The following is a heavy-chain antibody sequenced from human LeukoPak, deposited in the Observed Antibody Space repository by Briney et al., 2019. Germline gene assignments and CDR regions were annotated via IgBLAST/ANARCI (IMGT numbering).Heavy chain of an antibody. CDR1: GFTFSSYW. V-gene: IGHV3-7*03. Sequence: AGGSLRLSCAASGFTFSSYWMSWVRQAPGKGLEWVANIKQDGSEKYYVDSVKGRFTISRDNAKNALYLQMHSLRAEDTAVYYCARTPRANLEWLPSFDYWGQGPLVTVSS. D-gene: IGHD3-3*01. CDR2: IKQDGSEK. J-gene: IGHJ4*02. CDR3: ARTPRANLEWLPSFDY.